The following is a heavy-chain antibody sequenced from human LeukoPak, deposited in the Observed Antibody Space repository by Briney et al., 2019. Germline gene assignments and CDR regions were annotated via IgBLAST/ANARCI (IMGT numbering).Heavy chain of an antibody. CDR3: ARTGGYYEAFDI. CDR2: INAGNGNT. V-gene: IGHV1-3*01. CDR1: GYTFTSYA. D-gene: IGHD3-22*01. Sequence: ASVKVSCKASGYTFTSYAMHWVRQAPGQRLEWMGWINAGNGNTKYSQKFQGRVTITRYTSASTAYMELSSLRSEDTAVYYCARTGGYYEAFDIWGQGTMVTVSS. J-gene: IGHJ3*02.